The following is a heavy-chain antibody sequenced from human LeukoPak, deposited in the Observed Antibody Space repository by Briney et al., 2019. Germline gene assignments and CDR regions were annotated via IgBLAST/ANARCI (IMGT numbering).Heavy chain of an antibody. CDR2: MSGSGGTA. CDR3: AKGPLDYIHGTQYFDS. CDR1: GFTFSTYG. D-gene: IGHD4-11*01. V-gene: IGHV3-23*01. J-gene: IGHJ4*02. Sequence: GGSLRLSCAASGFTFSTYGMSWVRQAPGKGPEWVSGMSGSGGTANYAASVKGRFTISRDYSKNTLFLQMNSLRAEDTAVYYCAKGPLDYIHGTQYFDSWGRGTLVTVSS.